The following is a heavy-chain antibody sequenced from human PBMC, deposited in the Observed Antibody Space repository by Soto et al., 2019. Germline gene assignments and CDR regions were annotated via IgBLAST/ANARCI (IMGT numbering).Heavy chain of an antibody. Sequence: ASVKVSCKVSEYTFTAYYIHWVRQAPGQGLEWMGWLNSNSGGTDFAQKFQGRVSMTRDTSITTAYMQLHSLTSNDTAIYYCAREKIVGDNPFDYWGLGTLVTVSS. CDR3: AREKIVGDNPFDY. V-gene: IGHV1-2*02. CDR1: EYTFTAYY. D-gene: IGHD1-26*01. CDR2: LNSNSGGT. J-gene: IGHJ4*02.